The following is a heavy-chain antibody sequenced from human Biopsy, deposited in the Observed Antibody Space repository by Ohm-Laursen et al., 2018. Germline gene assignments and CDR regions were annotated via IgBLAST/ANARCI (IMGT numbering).Heavy chain of an antibody. D-gene: IGHD4-23*01. CDR2: ISHTGYT. CDR3: ARGSNEYGGLYFPH. CDR1: GGSFTGHY. J-gene: IGHJ1*01. Sequence: ETLSLTCTVSGGSFTGHYWTWIRQPPGKGLEWIGHISHTGYTSYKSSLKSRVTTSLDTSRKHFSLRLTSLAAADTAVYYCARGSNEYGGLYFPHWGQGTLVTVSS. V-gene: IGHV4-59*11.